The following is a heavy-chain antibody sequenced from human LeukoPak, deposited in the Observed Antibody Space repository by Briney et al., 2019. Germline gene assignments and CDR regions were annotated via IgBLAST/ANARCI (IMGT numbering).Heavy chain of an antibody. D-gene: IGHD4/OR15-4a*01. CDR2: INHSGST. V-gene: IGHV4-34*01. CDR3: ARSPRQYYDARGYVRYFDY. Sequence: PSETLSLTCAVYGGSFSGYYWSWIRQPPGKGLEWIGEINHSGSTNYNPSLKSRVTISVDTSKNQFSLKLTSVTAADTAIYFCARSPRQYYDARGYVRYFDYWGQGTLFTVSS. CDR1: GGSFSGYY. J-gene: IGHJ4*02.